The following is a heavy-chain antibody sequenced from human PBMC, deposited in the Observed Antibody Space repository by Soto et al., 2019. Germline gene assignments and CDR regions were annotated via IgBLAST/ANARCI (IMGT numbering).Heavy chain of an antibody. CDR1: GFTFSSYG. CDR3: AKGGRDYYTL. Sequence: PGGSLRLSCAASGFTFSSYGMHWVRQAPGQGLYWVSSISGSDGSTFYADSVRGRFTISRDNSKNTLSLQMNSLRAEDTSVYYCAKGGRDYYTLWGQGTLVTVSS. D-gene: IGHD2-2*02. CDR2: ISGSDGST. J-gene: IGHJ4*02. V-gene: IGHV3-23*01.